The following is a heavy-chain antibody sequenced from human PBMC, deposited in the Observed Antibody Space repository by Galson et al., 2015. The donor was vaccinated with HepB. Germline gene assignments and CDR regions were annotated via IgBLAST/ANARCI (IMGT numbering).Heavy chain of an antibody. CDR3: ARGRRAKLLWFGARLGMDV. Sequence: SLRLSCAASGFTFDDYAMHWVRQAPGKGLEWVSGISWNSGSIGYADSVKGRFTISRDNSKNTLYLQMNSLRAEDTAVYYCARGRRAKLLWFGARLGMDVWGQGTTVTVSS. J-gene: IGHJ6*02. V-gene: IGHV3-9*01. CDR1: GFTFDDYA. CDR2: ISWNSGSI. D-gene: IGHD3-10*01.